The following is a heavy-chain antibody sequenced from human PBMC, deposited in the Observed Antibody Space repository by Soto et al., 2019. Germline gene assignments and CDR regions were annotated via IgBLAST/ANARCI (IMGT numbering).Heavy chain of an antibody. Sequence: EVQLVESGGGLVKPGGSLRLSCAASGFTFSSYSMNWVRQAPGKGLEWVSSISSSSSYIYYADSVKGRFTISRDNAKNSLSLQMNSLRAEDTAVYYCARTIPAAGGSHYGMDVWGQGTTVTVSS. V-gene: IGHV3-21*01. CDR2: ISSSSSYI. CDR3: ARTIPAAGGSHYGMDV. D-gene: IGHD2-2*01. CDR1: GFTFSSYS. J-gene: IGHJ6*02.